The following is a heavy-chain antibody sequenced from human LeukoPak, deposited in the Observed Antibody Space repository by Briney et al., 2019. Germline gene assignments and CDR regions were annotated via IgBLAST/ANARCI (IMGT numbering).Heavy chain of an antibody. CDR3: ARHIGGGIEDMDV. CDR2: IYVTGT. CDR1: GGSIGTYY. J-gene: IGHJ6*03. D-gene: IGHD3-16*02. V-gene: IGHV4-59*08. Sequence: SETLSLTCTVSGGSIGTYYWSWIRQSPGKGLEWIGYIYVTGTRYNPYLQSRVTISVDRSRNQLLLKMSSVTAADTAVYYCARHIGGGIEDMDVWGKGTKVIVSS.